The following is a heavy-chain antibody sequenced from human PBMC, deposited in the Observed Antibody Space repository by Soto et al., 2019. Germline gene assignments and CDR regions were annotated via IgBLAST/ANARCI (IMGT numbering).Heavy chain of an antibody. J-gene: IGHJ4*02. CDR2: IKQDGSDK. Sequence: EVQLVESGGGLVQPGGSLRLSCAASGFTFSNYWMSSVRQAPGKGLEWVAIIKQDGSDKYYVDFVKGRFTISRDNAKNSLYLQMNSLRTEDAAVYYCARNRDYAFDYWGRGTLVTVSS. CDR3: ARNRDYAFDY. D-gene: IGHD4-17*01. V-gene: IGHV3-7*01. CDR1: GFTFSNYW.